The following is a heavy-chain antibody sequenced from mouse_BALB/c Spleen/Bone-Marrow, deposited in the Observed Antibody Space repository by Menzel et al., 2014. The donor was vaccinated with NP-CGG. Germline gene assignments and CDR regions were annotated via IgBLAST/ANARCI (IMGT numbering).Heavy chain of an antibody. CDR1: GYAFSRYR. CDR3: ARSLPAIDY. CDR2: IYPGDGDT. J-gene: IGHJ4*01. D-gene: IGHD2-12*01. V-gene: IGHV1-80*01. Sequence: QVQLQQSGAELVRPGYSVKISCKASGYAFSRYRMSWVKQKPGQGLEWIGQIYPGDGDTNHTGKFKGKATLTADNSSSTPDIRLSSLTSEDSAVYCCARSLPAIDYWGQGTSVTVSS.